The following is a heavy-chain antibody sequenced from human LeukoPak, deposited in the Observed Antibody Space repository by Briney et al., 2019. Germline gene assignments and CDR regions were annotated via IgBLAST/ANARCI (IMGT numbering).Heavy chain of an antibody. Sequence: GGSLRLSCAASGFTSSSYAMHWVRQAPGKGLEWVAVISYDGSNKYYADSVKGRFTISRDNSKNTLYLQMNSLRAEDTAVYYCARDLEYQLLGQLPFDPWGQGTLVTVSS. CDR2: ISYDGSNK. J-gene: IGHJ5*02. D-gene: IGHD2-2*01. V-gene: IGHV3-30*04. CDR3: ARDLEYQLLGQLPFDP. CDR1: GFTSSSYA.